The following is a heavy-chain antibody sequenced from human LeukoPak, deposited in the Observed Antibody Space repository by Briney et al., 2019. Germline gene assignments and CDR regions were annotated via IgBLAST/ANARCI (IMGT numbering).Heavy chain of an antibody. CDR2: ISSDGNTT. J-gene: IGHJ4*02. V-gene: IGHV3-74*01. CDR3: AKDSASHSSSWYDFDY. CDR1: GFTFSSYW. Sequence: GGSLRLSCAASGFTFSSYWMHWVRQAPGKGPVWVSRISSDGNTTRYADFVKGRFAISRDNAKNTLYVQMNSLRAEDTAVYYCAKDSASHSSSWYDFDYWGQGTLVTVSS. D-gene: IGHD6-13*01.